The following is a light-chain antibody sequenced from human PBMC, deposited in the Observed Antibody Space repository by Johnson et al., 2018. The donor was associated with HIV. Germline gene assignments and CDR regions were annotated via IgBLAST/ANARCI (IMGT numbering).Light chain of an antibody. CDR1: SSNIGDNY. Sequence: QSVLTQPPSVSAAPGQKVSISCSGSSSNIGDNYVSWYQQVPGTAPKLLIYENHKRPSGIPDRFSGSKSGTSATLGITELQTGDEADYYCGTWDNSLSAYVFDTGTKVTVL. CDR2: ENH. J-gene: IGLJ1*01. V-gene: IGLV1-51*02. CDR3: GTWDNSLSAYV.